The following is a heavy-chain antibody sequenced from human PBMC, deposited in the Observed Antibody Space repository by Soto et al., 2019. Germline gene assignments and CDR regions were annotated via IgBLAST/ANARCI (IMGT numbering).Heavy chain of an antibody. Sequence: EVQLLESGGGSVQPGGSLRLSCAASGFTFSSYAMHWVRRPPGKGLEWVSSISGSGGTAYYADSVKGRFSISRDSLVNTLYLQMNSLRAEDTAVYYCAKGRGHNWNVDYWGQGTLVTVSP. CDR1: GFTFSSYA. J-gene: IGHJ4*02. D-gene: IGHD1-20*01. CDR3: AKGRGHNWNVDY. V-gene: IGHV3-23*01. CDR2: ISGSGGTA.